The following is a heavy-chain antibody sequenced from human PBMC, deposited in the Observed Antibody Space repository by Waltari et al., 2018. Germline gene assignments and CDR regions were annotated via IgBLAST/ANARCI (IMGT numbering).Heavy chain of an antibody. CDR3: ARDQWFAFDI. V-gene: IGHV3-7*01. CDR2: IMTDGSEE. Sequence: EVQLVESGGGLVQPGGSLRLSSADSAFTRRRYWLSWVRQAPGKGPEWVANIMTDGSEEYYVDSVRGRFTISRDNAKNSLYLQMNSLRPEDTAVYYCARDQWFAFDIWGHGTMVTVSS. J-gene: IGHJ3*02. CDR1: AFTRRRYW. D-gene: IGHD3-22*01.